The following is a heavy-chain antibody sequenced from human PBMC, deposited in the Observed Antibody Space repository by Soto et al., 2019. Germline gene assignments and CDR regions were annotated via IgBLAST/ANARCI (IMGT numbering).Heavy chain of an antibody. Sequence: SETLSLTCTVSGGSISGYYWSWIRQPPGKGLEWIGYIYYSKTTNYNPSLKSRVTISEDTSKNQFSLKLSSVTAADTAVYYCARGLPIWGSCRYFDYWGQGALVTVSS. J-gene: IGHJ4*02. V-gene: IGHV4-59*01. CDR1: GGSISGYY. D-gene: IGHD3-16*02. CDR2: IYYSKTT. CDR3: ARGLPIWGSCRYFDY.